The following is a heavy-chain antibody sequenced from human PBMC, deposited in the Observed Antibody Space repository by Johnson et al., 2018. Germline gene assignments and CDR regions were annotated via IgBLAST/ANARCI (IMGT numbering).Heavy chain of an antibody. Sequence: VQLVQSGGGLVQPGRSLRLSCAASGFTFDDYAMSWVRQAPGKGLEWVSVIYSGGSTYYADSVKGRFTISRDNSKNTLYLQMNSLRAEDTAVYYCASQGYSSGRPDAFDIWGQGTMVTVSS. V-gene: IGHV3-66*02. D-gene: IGHD6-19*01. J-gene: IGHJ3*02. CDR3: ASQGYSSGRPDAFDI. CDR2: IYSGGST. CDR1: GFTFDDYA.